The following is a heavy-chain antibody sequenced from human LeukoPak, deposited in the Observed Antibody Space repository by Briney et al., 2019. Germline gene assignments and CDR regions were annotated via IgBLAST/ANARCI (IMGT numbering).Heavy chain of an antibody. CDR2: INPSGGST. CDR3: ARDLRPPVMATFADDAFDI. J-gene: IGHJ3*02. V-gene: IGHV1-46*01. D-gene: IGHD5-24*01. Sequence: GASVKVSCKASGYTFTSYYMHWVRQAPGQGLEWMGIINPSGGSTSYAQKFQGRVTMTRDTSTSTVYMELSSPRFEDTAVYYSARDLRPPVMATFADDAFDIWGQGTMVTVFS. CDR1: GYTFTSYY.